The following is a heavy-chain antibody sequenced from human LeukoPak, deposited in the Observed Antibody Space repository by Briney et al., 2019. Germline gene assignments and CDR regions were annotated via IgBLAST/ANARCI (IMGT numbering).Heavy chain of an antibody. CDR3: ARHTTDRPNLIDH. V-gene: IGHV3-74*01. D-gene: IGHD6-6*01. CDR1: GFTFSSKTYW. J-gene: IGHJ4*02. CDR2: INYDGTST. Sequence: GGSLRLSCAASGFTFSSKTYWMHWVRQAPGKGLVWVSRINYDGTSTNYADSVKGRFTISRDNARDTLYLQMNCLRAEDTAVYYCARHTTDRPNLIDHWGQGTLVTVSS.